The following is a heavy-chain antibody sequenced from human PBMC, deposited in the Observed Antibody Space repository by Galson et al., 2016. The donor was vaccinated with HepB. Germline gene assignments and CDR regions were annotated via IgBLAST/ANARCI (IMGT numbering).Heavy chain of an antibody. CDR3: ARDYVPGA. CDR2: ISSSGNSM. D-gene: IGHD3-10*01. J-gene: IGHJ5*02. Sequence: SLRLSCAASGFIFNSYSMNWVRQAPGKGLEWISYISSSGNSMYYADSVKGRFTISRGNARHSLYLEMNSLRGEDTAMYYCARDYVPGAWGQGVLVTVSS. CDR1: GFIFNSYS. V-gene: IGHV3-48*01.